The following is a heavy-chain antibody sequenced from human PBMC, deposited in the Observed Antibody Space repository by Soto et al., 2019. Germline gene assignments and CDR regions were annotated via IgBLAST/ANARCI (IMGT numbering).Heavy chain of an antibody. Sequence: ALVKVSCKASGYTFTSYGISWVRQAPGQGLEWMGWISAYNGNTNYAQKLQGRVTMTTDTSTSTAYMELRSLRSDDTAVYYCARGQYYYGSGSYSGYFDYWGQGTPVTVSS. J-gene: IGHJ4*02. D-gene: IGHD3-10*01. CDR3: ARGQYYYGSGSYSGYFDY. CDR1: GYTFTSYG. CDR2: ISAYNGNT. V-gene: IGHV1-18*04.